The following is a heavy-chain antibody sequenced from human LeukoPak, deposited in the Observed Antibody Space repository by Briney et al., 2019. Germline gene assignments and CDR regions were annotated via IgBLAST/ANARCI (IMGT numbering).Heavy chain of an antibody. V-gene: IGHV3-23*01. CDR2: VSGSGGGT. CDR1: GFTFSSYA. D-gene: IGHD2-2*01. J-gene: IGHJ4*02. CDR3: AKRSCSTSGCYHPDY. Sequence: GGSLRLSCAASGFTFSSYAMGWVRQAPGKGLEWVSLVSGSGGGTYYADSVKGRFTISRDNSKKTLFLQMNSLRAEDTAIYYCAKRSCSTSGCYHPDYWGQGTLVTVSS.